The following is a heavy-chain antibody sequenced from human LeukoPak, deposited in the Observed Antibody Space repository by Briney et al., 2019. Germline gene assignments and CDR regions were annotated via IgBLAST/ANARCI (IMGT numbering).Heavy chain of an antibody. CDR2: MSNSGST. Sequence: SETLSLTCTVSGGSISSSSSHYWAWIRQPPGKGLEWIGTMSNSGSTYYNPSLKSRVTISGDTSKNQFSLKLSSMTAADTAVFYCARRSQTAAGRGIDYWGQGTLVTVSS. CDR3: ARRSQTAAGRGIDY. V-gene: IGHV4-39*01. J-gene: IGHJ4*02. CDR1: GGSISSSSSHY. D-gene: IGHD6-13*01.